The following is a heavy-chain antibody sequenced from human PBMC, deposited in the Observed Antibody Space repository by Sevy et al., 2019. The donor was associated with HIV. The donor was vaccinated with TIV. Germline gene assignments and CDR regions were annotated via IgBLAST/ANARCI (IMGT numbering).Heavy chain of an antibody. Sequence: QSQTLSLTCAISGDSVSSNSAAWNWIRQYPSRGLEWLGRTYSRSKWYNDYAVSVKSRITINPDTSKNQFSLQLNSVTPEDTAVYYCARDRRDYVWGTYRYTLSAFDAFDIWGQGTMVTVSS. D-gene: IGHD3-16*02. V-gene: IGHV6-1*01. CDR2: TYSRSKWYN. CDR1: GDSVSSNSAA. J-gene: IGHJ3*02. CDR3: ARDRRDYVWGTYRYTLSAFDAFDI.